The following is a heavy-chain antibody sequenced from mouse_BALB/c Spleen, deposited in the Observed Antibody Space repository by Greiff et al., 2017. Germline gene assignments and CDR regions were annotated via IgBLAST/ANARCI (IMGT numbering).Heavy chain of an antibody. J-gene: IGHJ2*01. CDR2: INSNGGST. CDR1: GFTFSSYG. V-gene: IGHV5-6-3*01. CDR3: AREGPYFDY. Sequence: EVKLQESGGGLVQPGGSLKLSCAASGFTFSSYGMSWVRQTPDKRLELVATINSNGGSTYYPDSVRGRFTISRDNAKNTLYLQMSSLKSEDTAMYYCAREGPYFDYWGQGTTLTVSS.